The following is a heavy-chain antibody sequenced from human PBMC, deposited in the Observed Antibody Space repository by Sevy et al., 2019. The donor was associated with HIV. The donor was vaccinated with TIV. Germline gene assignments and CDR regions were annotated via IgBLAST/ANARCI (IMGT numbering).Heavy chain of an antibody. D-gene: IGHD3-3*01. CDR2: IDYRVST. CDR1: GGSISSYY. V-gene: IGHV4-59*01. CDR3: ARTGFSGLFDY. J-gene: IGHJ4*02. Sequence: SETLSLTCTVSGGSISSYYWSWIRQPPGKGLEWNGYIDYRVSTNHNHSLKSRVTISVDTSKNQFSLKLSSVTAADTAVYYCARTGFSGLFDYWGQGTLVTVSS.